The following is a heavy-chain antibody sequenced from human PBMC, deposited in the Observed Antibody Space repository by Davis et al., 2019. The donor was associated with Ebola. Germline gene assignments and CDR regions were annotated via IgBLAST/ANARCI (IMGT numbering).Heavy chain of an antibody. CDR3: ASRGGYGMDV. Sequence: ASVKVSCKASGYTFTGYYMHWVRQAPGQGLEWMGWMNPNSGNTGYAQKFQGRVTMTRNTSISTAYMELSSLRSEDTAVYYCASRGGYGMDVWGQGTTVTVSS. CDR1: GYTFTGYY. CDR2: MNPNSGNT. V-gene: IGHV1-8*02. D-gene: IGHD3-16*01. J-gene: IGHJ6*02.